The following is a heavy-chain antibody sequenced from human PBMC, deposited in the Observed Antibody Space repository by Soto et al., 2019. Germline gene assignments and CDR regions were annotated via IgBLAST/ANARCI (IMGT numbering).Heavy chain of an antibody. D-gene: IGHD1-26*01. CDR2: IYNGGGT. CDR3: ASTSGSSYDY. Sequence: EVQLVETGGGLIQPGWSLRLSCSASGFTVIGNYMSWVRQAPGKGLEWVSVIYNGGGTYYADSVKGRFTISRDNSKNTLYLQMNSLRAEDTAVYYCASTSGSSYDYWGQGTLVTVSS. CDR1: GFTVIGNY. J-gene: IGHJ4*02. V-gene: IGHV3-53*02.